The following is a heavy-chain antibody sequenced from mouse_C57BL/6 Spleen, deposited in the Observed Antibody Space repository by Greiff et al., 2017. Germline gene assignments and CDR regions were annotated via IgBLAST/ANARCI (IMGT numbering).Heavy chain of an antibody. Sequence: VKLQESGAELVRPGASVTLSCKASGYTFTDYEMHWVKQTPVHGLEWIGAIDPETGGTAYNQKFKGKAILTADKSSSTAYMELRSLTSEGSAVYYCTRCLITRYYAMDYWGQGTSVTVSS. CDR1: GYTFTDYE. J-gene: IGHJ4*01. CDR3: TRCLITRYYAMDY. V-gene: IGHV1-15*01. CDR2: IDPETGGT.